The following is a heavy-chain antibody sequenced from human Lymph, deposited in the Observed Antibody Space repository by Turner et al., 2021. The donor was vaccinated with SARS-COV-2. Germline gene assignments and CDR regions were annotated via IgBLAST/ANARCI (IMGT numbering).Heavy chain of an antibody. Sequence: VPLLGSWGDFVQPWGSLRLSCAASGFTFSSYAMSWVRQAPGKGLEGVSAMSSTGVSTYYADSVKGRFNISRDNSKNTLYLQMNSLRAEDTAVYYGAKDPNWYVLSAVDYWGQGTLVTVSS. CDR1: GFTFSSYA. CDR3: AKDPNWYVLSAVDY. CDR2: MSSTGVST. D-gene: IGHD1-1*01. V-gene: IGHV3-23*01. J-gene: IGHJ4*02.